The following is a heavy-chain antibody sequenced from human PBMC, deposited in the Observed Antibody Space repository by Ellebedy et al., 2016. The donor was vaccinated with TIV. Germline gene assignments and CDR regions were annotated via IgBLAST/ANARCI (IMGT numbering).Heavy chain of an antibody. Sequence: GESLKISCAASGFTFSSYSMNWVRQAPGKGLEWVSSISSSSSYIYYADSVKGRFTISRDNSKNTLYLQMNSLRAEDTAVYYCARGNDMVTTGQQFYYGMDVWGQGTTVTVSS. D-gene: IGHD5-12*01. CDR3: ARGNDMVTTGQQFYYGMDV. J-gene: IGHJ6*02. CDR2: ISSSSSYI. CDR1: GFTFSSYS. V-gene: IGHV3-21*04.